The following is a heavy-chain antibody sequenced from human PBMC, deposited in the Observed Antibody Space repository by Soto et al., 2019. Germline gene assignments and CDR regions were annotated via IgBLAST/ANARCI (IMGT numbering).Heavy chain of an antibody. CDR3: ARGKDGSAYYFDS. J-gene: IGHJ4*02. D-gene: IGHD3-22*01. CDR2: IVPIFGHT. Sequence: SVNVSRQASGDTFSDYTISWVRQAPGQGLEWMGGIVPIFGHTTHTQKFQGRVTITADESTTTAYMELSSLRSEDTATYYCARGKDGSAYYFDSWGQGTLVTVSS. CDR1: GDTFSDYT. V-gene: IGHV1-69*13.